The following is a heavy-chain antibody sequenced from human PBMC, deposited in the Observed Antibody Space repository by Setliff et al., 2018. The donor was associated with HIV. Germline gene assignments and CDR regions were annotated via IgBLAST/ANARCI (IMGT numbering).Heavy chain of an antibody. CDR1: GFPFSTYG. CDR2: IWYDGTNK. Sequence: SGGSLRLSCAASGFPFSTYGMHWVRQAPGKGLESVALIWYDGTNKRYADSVKGRFTISRDNSKSTLFLQMNTLRAEDTAVYYCATDQQWLAQGWGKGTTVTVSS. V-gene: IGHV3-33*01. J-gene: IGHJ6*04. CDR3: ATDQQWLAQG. D-gene: IGHD6-19*01.